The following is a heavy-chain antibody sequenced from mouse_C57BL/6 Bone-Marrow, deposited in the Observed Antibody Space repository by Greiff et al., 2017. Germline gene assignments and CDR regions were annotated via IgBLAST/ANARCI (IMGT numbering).Heavy chain of an antibody. Sequence: QVQLQQSGAELAKPGASVKLSCKASGYTFTSYWMHWVKQRPGQGLEWIGYINPSSGYTKYNQKFKDKDTLTADKSSSTAYMQLSSLTYEDSAVYYCARERLRRVSSWFAYWGQGTLVTVSA. CDR3: ARERLRRVSSWFAY. D-gene: IGHD2-2*01. J-gene: IGHJ3*01. CDR2: INPSSGYT. V-gene: IGHV1-7*01. CDR1: GYTFTSYW.